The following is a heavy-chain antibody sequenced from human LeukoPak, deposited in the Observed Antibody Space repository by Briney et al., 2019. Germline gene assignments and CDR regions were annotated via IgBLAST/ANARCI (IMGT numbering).Heavy chain of an antibody. CDR3: ARDGYYYDSSGYGSIYFDY. CDR1: GFTFSSYA. D-gene: IGHD3-22*01. CDR2: ISGSGGST. J-gene: IGHJ4*02. Sequence: GSLRLSCAASGFTFSSYAMRWVRHAPGKGLEWVPAISGSGGSTYYADSVKGRFTISRDNSKNTLYLQMNSLRAEDTAVYYCARDGYYYDSSGYGSIYFDYWGQGTLVTVSS. V-gene: IGHV3-23*01.